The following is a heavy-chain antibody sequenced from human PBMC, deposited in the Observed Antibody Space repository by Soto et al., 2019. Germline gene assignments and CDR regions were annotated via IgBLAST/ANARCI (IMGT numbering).Heavy chain of an antibody. V-gene: IGHV3-33*01. J-gene: IGHJ3*01. D-gene: IGHD4-17*01. CDR3: ARGRGGSYGGNSANLDV. Sequence: QVQLVESGGGVVQPGRSLRLSCVASGFSFSGHGMHWVRQAPGKGLEWVAVVWYDGSKEYYADSVKGRFAISRDNSLNMLYLQINSLRAEDTAVYYCARGRGGSYGGNSANLDVWGQGTVVTVSS. CDR1: GFSFSGHG. CDR2: VWYDGSKE.